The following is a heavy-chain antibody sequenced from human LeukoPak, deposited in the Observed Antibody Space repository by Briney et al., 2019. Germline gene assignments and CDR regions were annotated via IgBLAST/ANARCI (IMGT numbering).Heavy chain of an antibody. D-gene: IGHD1-26*01. J-gene: IGHJ4*02. Sequence: SETLSLTCTVSGGSVSSSSYYWGWIRQPPGKGLEWIGSIYYSGSTYYNPSLKSRVTISVDASKNQFSLKLSSVTAADTAVYYCARDPSGSYAEHFDYWGQGTLVTVSS. CDR2: IYYSGST. CDR1: GGSVSSSSYY. CDR3: ARDPSGSYAEHFDY. V-gene: IGHV4-39*07.